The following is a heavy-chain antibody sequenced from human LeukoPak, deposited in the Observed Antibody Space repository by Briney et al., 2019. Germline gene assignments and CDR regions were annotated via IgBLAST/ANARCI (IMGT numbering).Heavy chain of an antibody. CDR2: ISSSGSTI. J-gene: IGHJ3*02. CDR3: ARGGFSHGFDI. D-gene: IGHD5-12*01. CDR1: GFTFSSYE. V-gene: IGHV3-48*03. Sequence: GGSLRLSCAASGFTFSSYEMNWVRQAPGKGLEWVSYISSSGSTIYYADSVKGRFTISRDNAKNTLYLQMDSLRAEDTAVYYCARGGFSHGFDIWGQGTMVTVSS.